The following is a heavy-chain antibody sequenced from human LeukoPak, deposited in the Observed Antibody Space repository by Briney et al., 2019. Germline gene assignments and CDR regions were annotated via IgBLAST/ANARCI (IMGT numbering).Heavy chain of an antibody. D-gene: IGHD3-10*01. CDR3: ARDGLWFGELFYN. CDR2: IKEDGSER. V-gene: IGHV3-7*03. Sequence: GGSLRLSCSASEFTIANYWMGWVRQAPGKGLEWVANIKEDGSERYYVGSVKGRFTISRDNAKNSVYLQMNSLRVEDTAVYYCARDGLWFGELFYNWGQGTLVTVFS. CDR1: EFTIANYW. J-gene: IGHJ4*02.